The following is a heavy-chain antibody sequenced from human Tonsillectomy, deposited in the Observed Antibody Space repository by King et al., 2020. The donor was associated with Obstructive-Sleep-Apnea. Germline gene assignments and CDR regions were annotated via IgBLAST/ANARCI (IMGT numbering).Heavy chain of an antibody. CDR1: GFTFDGYA. CDR2: ISGNGDST. Sequence: VQLVESGGGLVQPGRSLRLSCAASGFTFDGYAIHWVRQAPGKGLEWVAGISGNGDSTNYADSVDGRFTISRDNAKNSLYLQMNSLRAEDTAFYYCAKDMTPHVFYYFDFWGQGTLVTVSS. J-gene: IGHJ4*02. CDR3: AKDMTPHVFYYFDF. D-gene: IGHD2-15*01. V-gene: IGHV3-9*01.